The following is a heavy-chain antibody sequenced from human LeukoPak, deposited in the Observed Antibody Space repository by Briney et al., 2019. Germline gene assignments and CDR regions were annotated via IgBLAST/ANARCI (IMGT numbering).Heavy chain of an antibody. D-gene: IGHD6-13*01. V-gene: IGHV3-48*04. CDR1: GFTFRTYS. J-gene: IGHJ4*02. CDR2: ISSSSGTI. CDR3: ARTPMAPDGTTFDY. Sequence: GGSLRLSCAASGFTFRTYSMNWVRQAPGKGLEWISYISSSSGTIYYADSVKGRFTISRDNAKNSLYLQMNSLRVEDTAVYYCARTPMAPDGTTFDYWGQGILVTVSS.